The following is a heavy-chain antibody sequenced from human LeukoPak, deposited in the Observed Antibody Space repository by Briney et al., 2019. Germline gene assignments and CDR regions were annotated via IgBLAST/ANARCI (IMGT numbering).Heavy chain of an antibody. CDR1: GYTFTSYA. CDR2: INTGNGNT. J-gene: IGHJ4*02. D-gene: IGHD2-2*02. Sequence: ASVKVSCKASGYTFTSYAMHWVRQAPGQRLEWMGWINTGNGNTKYSQEFQGRVTITRDTSASTAYMELSSLRSDDMAVYYCARLNCSHSSCHRRFFDYWGQGTLVTVSS. V-gene: IGHV1-3*03. CDR3: ARLNCSHSSCHRRFFDY.